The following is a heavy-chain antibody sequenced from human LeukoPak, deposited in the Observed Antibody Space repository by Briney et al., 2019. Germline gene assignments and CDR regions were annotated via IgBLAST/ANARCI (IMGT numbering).Heavy chain of an antibody. CDR2: IYTSGST. D-gene: IGHD3-3*02. Sequence: SQTLSLTCTVSGGSISSGSYYWSWIRQPAGKGLEWIGRIYTSGSTNYNPSLKSRVTISVDTSKNQFSLKLSSVTAADTAVYYCARGLQTHFFYYYCGMDVWGQGTTVTVSS. J-gene: IGHJ6*02. CDR1: GGSISSGSYY. V-gene: IGHV4-61*02. CDR3: ARGLQTHFFYYYCGMDV.